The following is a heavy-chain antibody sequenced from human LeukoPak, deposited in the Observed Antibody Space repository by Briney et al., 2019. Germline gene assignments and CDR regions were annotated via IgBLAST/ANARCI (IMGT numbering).Heavy chain of an antibody. D-gene: IGHD3-10*01. CDR1: GGSFSGYY. CDR3: ARGKVLWFGELVLDY. J-gene: IGHJ4*02. CDR2: INHSGST. V-gene: IGHV4-34*01. Sequence: SETLSLTCAVYGGSFSGYYWSWIRQPPGKGLEWIGEINHSGSTNYNPSLKSRVTISVDTSKNQFSLKLSSVTAADTAVYYCARGKVLWFGELVLDYWGQGTLVTVSS.